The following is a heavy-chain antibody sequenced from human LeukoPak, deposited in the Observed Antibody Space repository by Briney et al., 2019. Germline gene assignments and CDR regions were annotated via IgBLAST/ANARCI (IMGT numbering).Heavy chain of an antibody. J-gene: IGHJ4*02. CDR3: ARDGSYKFDY. D-gene: IGHD1-26*01. V-gene: IGHV3-74*01. Sequence: PGGSLRLSCAASGFSFSSSWMHWVRQTPGKGLVWVARLQSDGTTIYADSVKGRFTISRDNAKNTLYLQMSSLRAEDTAFYYRARDGSYKFDYWGQGTLVTASS. CDR2: LQSDGTT. CDR1: GFSFSSSW.